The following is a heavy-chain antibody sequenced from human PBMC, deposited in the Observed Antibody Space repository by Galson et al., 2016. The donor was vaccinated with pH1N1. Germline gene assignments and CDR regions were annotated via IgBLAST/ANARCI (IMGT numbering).Heavy chain of an antibody. J-gene: IGHJ4*02. D-gene: IGHD6-13*01. Sequence: SLRLSCAASGFIFSDYWMHRVRQAPGKGLEWVAFISYDGTNKYYADSLKGRFTISRDNAKNSLYLQMDSLRAEDTAVYYCARAIAAAEGYWGQGTLVTVSS. CDR1: GFIFSDYW. CDR2: ISYDGTNK. V-gene: IGHV3-30*03. CDR3: ARAIAAAEGY.